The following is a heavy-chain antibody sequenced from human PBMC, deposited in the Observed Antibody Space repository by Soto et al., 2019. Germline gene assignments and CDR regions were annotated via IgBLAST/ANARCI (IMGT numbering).Heavy chain of an antibody. D-gene: IGHD6-13*01. CDR2: ISYSGST. CDR1: GDSISSGSYY. J-gene: IGHJ4*02. Sequence: SETLSLTCIVSGDSISSGSYYWGWIRQSPGKGLEWIGSISYSGSTYYNPSLKSRVTIPADTSNNHFSLNLGSVTAADTAVYYCAKWEQQLGNFDYWGQGILVTSPQ. CDR3: AKWEQQLGNFDY. V-gene: IGHV4-39*02.